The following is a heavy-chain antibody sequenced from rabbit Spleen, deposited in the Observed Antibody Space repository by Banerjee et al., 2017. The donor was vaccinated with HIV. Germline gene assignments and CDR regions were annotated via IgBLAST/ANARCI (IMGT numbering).Heavy chain of an antibody. V-gene: IGHV1S7*01. CDR1: GFTLSSYY. CDR3: ARDGAGSSYFAL. CDR2: IDPLFGIT. J-gene: IGHJ4*01. D-gene: IGHD8-1*01. Sequence: HLKESGGGLVQPGGSLKLSCKASGFTLSSYYMNWVRQAPGKGLEWIGYIDPLFGITYYANWVNGRFSISRENAQNTVFLQMNSLTAADTATYFCARDGAGSSYFALWGPGTLVTVS.